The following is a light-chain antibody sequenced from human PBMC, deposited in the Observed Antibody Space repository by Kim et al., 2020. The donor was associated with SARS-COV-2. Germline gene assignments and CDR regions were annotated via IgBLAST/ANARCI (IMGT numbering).Light chain of an antibody. V-gene: IGLV2-11*01. Sequence: QSVTITCNGTSSDVGGYSYVSWYQQDPGKAPKVMIHDVSERPSGVPDRFSGSKSGNTAFLTISGLQAEDDADYYCSSYAGSYNHWVFGGGTQLTVL. CDR2: DVS. J-gene: IGLJ3*02. CDR3: SSYAGSYNHWV. CDR1: SSDVGGYSY.